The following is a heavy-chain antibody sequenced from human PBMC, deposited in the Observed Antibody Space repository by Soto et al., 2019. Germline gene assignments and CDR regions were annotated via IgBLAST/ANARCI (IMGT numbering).Heavy chain of an antibody. J-gene: IGHJ4*02. D-gene: IGHD2-2*01. CDR1: GGSFSGYY. Sequence: PSETLSLACAVYGGSFSGYYWSWIRQPPGKGLEWIGEINHSGSTNYNTSLKSRVTISVDTSKNQFSLKLSSVTAADTAVYYCARGDSPAMLYYFAYWGQGTLVTVSS. CDR3: ARGDSPAMLYYFAY. CDR2: INHSGST. V-gene: IGHV4-34*01.